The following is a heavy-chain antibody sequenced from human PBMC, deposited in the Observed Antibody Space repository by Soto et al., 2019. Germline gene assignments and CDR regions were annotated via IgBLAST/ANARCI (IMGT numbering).Heavy chain of an antibody. CDR1: GYTFISHG. CDR2: ISGKNGNT. J-gene: IGHJ6*04. CDR3: ARVSSSIVVVPDYGMVV. Sequence: QVQLVQSGVEVKKPGASVKVSCKASGYTFISHGISWVRQAPGQGLEWMGWISGKNGNTNYAQKLQGRVTLTTDTSTSTAYMELRSVRSDDTAVYYCARVSSSIVVVPDYGMVVLGEGTTVAFSS. D-gene: IGHD2-15*01. V-gene: IGHV1-18*04.